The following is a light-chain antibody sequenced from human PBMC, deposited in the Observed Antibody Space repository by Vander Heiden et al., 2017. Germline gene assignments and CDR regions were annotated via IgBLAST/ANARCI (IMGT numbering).Light chain of an antibody. CDR3: QVWDSRSDNHVV. Sequence: SYVLTQPPSVSVAPGQTARITCGGNNIGSKSVHWYQQKPGQAPVLVVYDDSDRHSGSPERFSGSNSGNTATMTISRVEAGDEADDYCQVWDSRSDNHVVFGGGTKLTVL. V-gene: IGLV3-21*02. J-gene: IGLJ2*01. CDR1: NIGSKS. CDR2: DDS.